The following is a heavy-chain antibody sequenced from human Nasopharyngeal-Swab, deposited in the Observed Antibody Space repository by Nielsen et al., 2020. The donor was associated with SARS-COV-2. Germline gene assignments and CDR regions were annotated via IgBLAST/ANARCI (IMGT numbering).Heavy chain of an antibody. CDR3: ARTTVTTDPGDY. Sequence: ETLSLTCAASGFTFRNYAMSWVRQAPGKGLEWISAISGFGGSTYYADSVKGRFTISRDNSKNTLYLQMNSLRAEDTAVYFCARTTVTTDPGDYWGQGTLVTVSS. J-gene: IGHJ4*02. CDR2: ISGFGGST. D-gene: IGHD4-17*01. V-gene: IGHV3-23*01. CDR1: GFTFRNYA.